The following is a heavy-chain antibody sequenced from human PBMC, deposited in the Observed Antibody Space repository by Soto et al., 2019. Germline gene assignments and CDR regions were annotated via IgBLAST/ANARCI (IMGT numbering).Heavy chain of an antibody. J-gene: IGHJ6*02. CDR3: ASGGTTILGVFTFYGMDV. CDR2: ISSSSSTI. V-gene: IGHV3-48*02. D-gene: IGHD3-3*01. Sequence: GGSLRLSCAASGFTFSSYSINWVRQAPGKGLEWVSYISSSSSTIYYADSVKGRFTISRDNAKNSLYLQMNSLRDEDTAVYYCASGGTTILGVFTFYGMDVLGQVTTVTVSS. CDR1: GFTFSSYS.